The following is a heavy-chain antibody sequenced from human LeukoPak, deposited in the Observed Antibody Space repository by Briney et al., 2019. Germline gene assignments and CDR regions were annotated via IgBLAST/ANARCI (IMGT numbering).Heavy chain of an antibody. CDR1: GFTFTNYW. D-gene: IGHD5/OR15-5a*01. V-gene: IGHV3-7*01. CDR2: IKPDGSEK. J-gene: IGHJ6*02. Sequence: GGSLRLSCAASGFTFTNYWMSWVRQAPGKGLEWVANIKPDGSEKYFVDSVKGRFTISRGNPKKSLYLQMNGLRAEDTAIYYCARDVSVSGMDVWGQGTTVTVSS. CDR3: ARDVSVSGMDV.